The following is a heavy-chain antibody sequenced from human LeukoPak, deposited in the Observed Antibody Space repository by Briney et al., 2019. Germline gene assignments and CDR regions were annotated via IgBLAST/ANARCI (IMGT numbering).Heavy chain of an antibody. CDR1: GFTFSTTS. CDR3: AKANEPLNWFEP. V-gene: IGHV3-21*04. D-gene: IGHD1-14*01. J-gene: IGHJ5*02. CDR2: ISGSGSFI. Sequence: RTGGSLRLSCTGSGFTFSTTSINWVRLAPGQRLEWVSTISGSGSFIRYLDSVKGRFTISRDNANNSVYLQMDSLRVDDTAVYFCAKANEPLNWFEPWGQGTLVTVSS.